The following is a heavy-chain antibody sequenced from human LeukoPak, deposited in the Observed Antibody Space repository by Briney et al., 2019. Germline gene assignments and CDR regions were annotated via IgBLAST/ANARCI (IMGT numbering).Heavy chain of an antibody. D-gene: IGHD6-19*01. J-gene: IGHJ6*02. CDR3: ARDGYSSGWIDHYYYGMDV. CDR2: ISAYNGNT. CDR1: GYTFTSYG. Sequence: ASVKVSCKASGYTFTSYGISWVRQAPGQGLEWMGWISAYNGNTNYAQKLQGRVTMTTDTSTSTAYMELRSLRSDDTAVYYCARDGYSSGWIDHYYYGMDVWGQGTTVTVSS. V-gene: IGHV1-18*01.